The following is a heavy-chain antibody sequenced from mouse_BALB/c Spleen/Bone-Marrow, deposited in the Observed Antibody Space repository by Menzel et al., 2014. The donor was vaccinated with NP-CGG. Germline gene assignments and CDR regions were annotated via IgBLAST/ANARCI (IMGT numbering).Heavy chain of an antibody. CDR3: ARSHFYGNYFDY. Sequence: EVQLVESGGGLVQPGGSRKLSCAASGFTFSNFGMHWFSQSPEKGLEWVAFVSTGSTIIYYADTVKGRFTISRDNPENTLFLQMTSLRSEDTAIYYCARSHFYGNYFDYWGQGTTLTVSS. CDR2: VSTGSTII. CDR1: GFTFSNFG. J-gene: IGHJ2*01. V-gene: IGHV5-17*02. D-gene: IGHD2-1*01.